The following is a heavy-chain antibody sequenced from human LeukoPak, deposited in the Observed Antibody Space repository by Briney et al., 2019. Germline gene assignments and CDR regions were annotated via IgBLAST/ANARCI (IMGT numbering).Heavy chain of an antibody. V-gene: IGHV1-46*01. D-gene: IGHD2-21*02. CDR2: INPSGGST. J-gene: IGHJ3*02. Sequence: GASVKVSCKASGYTFISYYMHWVRQAPGQGLEWMGIINPSGGSTSYAQKFQGRVTMTRDMSTSTVYMELSSLRSEDTAVYYCARDRAPACGGDCYSDAFDIWGQGTMVTVSS. CDR3: ARDRAPACGGDCYSDAFDI. CDR1: GYTFISYY.